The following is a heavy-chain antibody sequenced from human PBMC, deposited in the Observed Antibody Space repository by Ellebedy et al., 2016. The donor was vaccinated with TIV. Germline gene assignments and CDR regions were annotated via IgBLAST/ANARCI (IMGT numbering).Heavy chain of an antibody. D-gene: IGHD2-8*01. CDR2: IKQDGSEK. CDR3: ARQATNTWYLDY. J-gene: IGHJ4*02. CDR1: GFTFSNYW. Sequence: PGGSLRLSCAASGFTFSNYWMSWVRQAPGKGLEWVGNIKQDGSEKLYVDSVRGRFPLARDNAKNSVFLQMNSLRAEDTAVYYCARQATNTWYLDYWGQGSLVTVSS. V-gene: IGHV3-7*03.